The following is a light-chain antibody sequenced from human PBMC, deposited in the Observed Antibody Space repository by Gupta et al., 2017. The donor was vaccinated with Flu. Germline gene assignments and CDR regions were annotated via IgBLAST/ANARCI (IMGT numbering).Light chain of an antibody. J-gene: IGLJ3*02. Sequence: RHTSGSNCGSVANNNYPSWDQQAPAHATLSLMFATTGRSGGAPRRFSCSIGGNKASLTIAGAQAEEEADYYCVLDRGNGISVFGGGTRLTVL. CDR1: CGSVANNNY. CDR3: VLDRGNGISV. CDR2: ATT. V-gene: IGLV8-61*01.